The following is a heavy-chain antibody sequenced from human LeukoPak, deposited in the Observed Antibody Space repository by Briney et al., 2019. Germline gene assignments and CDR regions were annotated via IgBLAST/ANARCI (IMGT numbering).Heavy chain of an antibody. D-gene: IGHD3-10*01. CDR2: IYHSGST. CDR1: GGSISSGGYS. CDR3: ARDMGFYGSGYDY. J-gene: IGHJ4*02. Sequence: PSQTLSLTCAVSGGSISSGGYSWSWIRQPPGKGLEWIGYIYHSGSTYYNPSLKSRVTIPVDRSKNQFSLKLSSVTAADTAVYYCARDMGFYGSGYDYWGQGTLVTVSS. V-gene: IGHV4-30-2*01.